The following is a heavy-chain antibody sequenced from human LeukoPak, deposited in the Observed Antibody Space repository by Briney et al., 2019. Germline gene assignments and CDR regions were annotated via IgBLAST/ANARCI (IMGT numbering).Heavy chain of an antibody. D-gene: IGHD6-19*01. Sequence: GGSLRLSCAASGFTFSSYGMHWVHQAPGKGLEWVAVISYDGSNKYYADSVKGRFTISRDNSKNTLYLQMNSLRAEDTAVYYCAKDQRSGWFYYYYMDVWGKGTTVTVSS. CDR1: GFTFSSYG. CDR2: ISYDGSNK. J-gene: IGHJ6*03. V-gene: IGHV3-30*18. CDR3: AKDQRSGWFYYYYMDV.